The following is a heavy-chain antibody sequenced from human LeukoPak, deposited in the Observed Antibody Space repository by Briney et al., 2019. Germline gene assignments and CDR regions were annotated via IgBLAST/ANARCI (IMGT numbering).Heavy chain of an antibody. Sequence: SETLSLTCTVPGGSISSYYWSWIRQPPGKGLEWIGYIYYSGSTNYNPSLKSRVTTSVDTSKNQFSLKLSSVTAADTAVYYCARRAEGYCSGGSCYGYYFDYWGQGTLVTVSS. CDR3: ARRAEGYCSGGSCYGYYFDY. D-gene: IGHD2-15*01. V-gene: IGHV4-59*08. CDR1: GGSISSYY. J-gene: IGHJ4*02. CDR2: IYYSGST.